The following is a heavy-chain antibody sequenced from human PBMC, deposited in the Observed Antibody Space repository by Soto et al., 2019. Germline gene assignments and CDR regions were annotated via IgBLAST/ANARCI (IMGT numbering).Heavy chain of an antibody. J-gene: IGHJ4*02. Sequence: GGSLRLSCAASGFFFSSYAMSWVRQAPGKGLEWVSVISGGGNSKYYSDSVKGRFTISRDNSKNTLYLQVNSLRADDTAVYYCAKGPSSGWFYFDYWGQGTLVTVSS. CDR2: ISGGGNSK. V-gene: IGHV3-23*01. CDR3: AKGPSSGWFYFDY. D-gene: IGHD6-19*01. CDR1: GFFFSSYA.